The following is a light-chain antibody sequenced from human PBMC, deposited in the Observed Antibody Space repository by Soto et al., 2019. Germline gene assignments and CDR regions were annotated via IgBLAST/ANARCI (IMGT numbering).Light chain of an antibody. CDR3: QQYGSSTGYT. Sequence: EMVLTQSPGTLSLSPGERATLSCRASQSVSSSYLAWYQQKPGQAPRLLIYGASGRATGIPDRFSGSGSGTDFTVTISRLEPEDFAVYYCQQYGSSTGYTFGQGTKLEIK. J-gene: IGKJ2*01. CDR1: QSVSSSY. V-gene: IGKV3-20*01. CDR2: GAS.